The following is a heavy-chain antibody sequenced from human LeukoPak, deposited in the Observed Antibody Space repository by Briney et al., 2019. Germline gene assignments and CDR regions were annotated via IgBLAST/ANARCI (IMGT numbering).Heavy chain of an antibody. J-gene: IGHJ6*02. CDR2: IYYSGST. V-gene: IGHV4-59*01. D-gene: IGHD3-22*01. CDR1: GGSISSYY. CDR3: ARDPIYDSSGTRHYYYGMDV. Sequence: SETPPLTCTVSGGSISSYYWSWIRQPPGKGLEWIGYIYYSGSTNYNPSLKSRVTISVDTSKNQFSLKLSSVTAADTAVYYCARDPIYDSSGTRHYYYGMDVWGQGTTVTVSS.